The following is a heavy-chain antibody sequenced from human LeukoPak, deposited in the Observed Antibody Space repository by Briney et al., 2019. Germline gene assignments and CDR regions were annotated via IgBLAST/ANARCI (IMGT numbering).Heavy chain of an antibody. D-gene: IGHD5-24*01. CDR1: GGSISSGNYY. V-gene: IGHV4-30-4*01. CDR2: IYYSGST. J-gene: IGHJ4*02. CDR3: AREGVRDGYADY. Sequence: SETLSLTCTVSGGSISSGNYYWSWIRQPPGKGLEWIGYIYYSGSTHYNPSLKSRVTISVDTSKNQFSLKLSSVTAADTAVYYCAREGVRDGYADYWGQGTLVTVSS.